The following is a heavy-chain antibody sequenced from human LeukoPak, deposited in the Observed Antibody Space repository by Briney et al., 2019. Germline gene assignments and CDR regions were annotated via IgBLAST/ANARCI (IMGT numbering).Heavy chain of an antibody. V-gene: IGHV3-48*03. D-gene: IGHD6-19*01. CDR1: GFTFSSYE. CDR2: ISSSGSTK. J-gene: IGHJ4*02. CDR3: ARGLRIAVAGNIDY. Sequence: GGSLRLSCAASGFTFSSYEMNWVRQAPGKGLEWVSYISSSGSTKYYADSVKGRFTISRDNSKNTLYLQMNSLRAEDKAVYYCARGLRIAVAGNIDYWGQGTLVTVSS.